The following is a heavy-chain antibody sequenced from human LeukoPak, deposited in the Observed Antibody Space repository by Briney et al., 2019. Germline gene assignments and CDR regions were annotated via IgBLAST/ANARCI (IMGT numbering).Heavy chain of an antibody. V-gene: IGHV3-21*01. CDR3: ATLTGYYIVAVDY. D-gene: IGHD3-9*01. CDR1: GFTFRSYD. J-gene: IGHJ4*02. CDR2: ITGTGGNT. Sequence: VGSLRLSCAASGFTFRSYDMSWVRQAPGKGLEWVSDITGTGGNTYYADSVKGRFTISRDNAKNSLYLQMNSLRAEDTAVYYCATLTGYYIVAVDYWGQGTLVTVSS.